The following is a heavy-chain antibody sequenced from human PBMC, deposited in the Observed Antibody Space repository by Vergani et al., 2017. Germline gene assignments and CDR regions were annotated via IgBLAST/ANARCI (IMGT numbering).Heavy chain of an antibody. V-gene: IGHV3-72*01. CDR1: GFTFSDHY. CDR2: SRNKANSYST. J-gene: IGHJ3*02. Sequence: EVQLVESGGGLVQPGGSLRVSCAASGFTFSDHYIDWVRQAPGKVMEWVGRSRNKANSYSTEYAAFVKGRFTISRDESRNSLYLQMNSLRTEDTAVYYCTSCLTYSSSRYDAFDIWGQGAMVTVSA. CDR3: TSCLTYSSSRYDAFDI. D-gene: IGHD6-13*01.